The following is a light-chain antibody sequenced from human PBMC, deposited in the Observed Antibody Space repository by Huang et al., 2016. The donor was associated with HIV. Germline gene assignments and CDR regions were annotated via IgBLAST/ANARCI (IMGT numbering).Light chain of an antibody. CDR3: HQYYDTPYS. J-gene: IGKJ2*01. CDR1: QTVLDRSNNKNY. V-gene: IGKV4-1*01. CDR2: WAS. Sequence: DIVMTQSPDSLAVSLGERATINCKSSQTVLDRSNNKNYLAGYQQKPGQPPKLLIYWASSRESVVPDRFSGSGSGTDFTLTISSLQAEDVAVYYCHQYYDTPYSFGQGTKLEIK.